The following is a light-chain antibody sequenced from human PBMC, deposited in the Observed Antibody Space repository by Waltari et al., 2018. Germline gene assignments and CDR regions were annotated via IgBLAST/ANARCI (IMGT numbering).Light chain of an antibody. CDR3: QQYNNWPRT. CDR1: QSISTN. V-gene: IGKV3-15*01. CDR2: GAS. Sequence: EKVMTQSPATLSVSPGERATLSCRASQSISTNLAWYQQKPGQAPRLLISGASTRATCIPGRFSGSGSGTEFTLSISSLQSEDFAIYYCQQYNNWPRTFGQGTKVEIK. J-gene: IGKJ1*01.